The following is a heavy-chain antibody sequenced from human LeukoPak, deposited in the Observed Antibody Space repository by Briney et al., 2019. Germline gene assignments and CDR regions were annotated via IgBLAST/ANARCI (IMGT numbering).Heavy chain of an antibody. D-gene: IGHD2-21*02. CDR1: GDTFTSYG. Sequence: ASVKVSCKASGDTFTSYGISWVRQAPGQGLEWMGWIRAYNGNTNYAQKLQGRVTMTTDTSTSTAYMELRSLRSDDTAVYYCARWGAAHSTEIDAFDIWGQGTMVTVSS. J-gene: IGHJ3*02. CDR3: ARWGAAHSTEIDAFDI. V-gene: IGHV1-18*01. CDR2: IRAYNGNT.